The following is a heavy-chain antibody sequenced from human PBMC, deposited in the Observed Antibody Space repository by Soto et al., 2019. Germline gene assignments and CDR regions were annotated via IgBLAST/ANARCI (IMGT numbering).Heavy chain of an antibody. Sequence: ASVKVSCKASGYTFTSYTVTWVRQAPGQGLEWMGSITADSGNTNYAQNLQGRITMTRDTSTTTVYMELRSLRSDDTAVYYCARGYYDNSGSYYRYWGQGTLVTVSS. V-gene: IGHV1-18*01. CDR1: GYTFTSYT. J-gene: IGHJ4*02. CDR2: ITADSGNT. D-gene: IGHD3-22*01. CDR3: ARGYYDNSGSYYRY.